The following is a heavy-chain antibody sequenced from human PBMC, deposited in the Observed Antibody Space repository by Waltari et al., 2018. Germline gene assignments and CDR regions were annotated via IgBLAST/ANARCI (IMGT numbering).Heavy chain of an antibody. CDR3: ARGGSSSWYPKQYYYGMDV. CDR2: INHSGST. CDR1: GGSFSGYY. D-gene: IGHD6-13*01. V-gene: IGHV4-34*01. Sequence: QVQLQQWGAGLLKPSETLSLTCAVYGGSFSGYYWSWIRQPPGKGLEWIGEINHSGSTNYNPSLKSRVTISVDTSKNQFSLKLSSVTAADTAVYYCARGGSSSWYPKQYYYGMDVWGQGTMVTVSS. J-gene: IGHJ6*02.